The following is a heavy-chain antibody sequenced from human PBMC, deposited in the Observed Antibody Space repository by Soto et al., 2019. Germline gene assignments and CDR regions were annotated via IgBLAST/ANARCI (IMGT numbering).Heavy chain of an antibody. Sequence: PGGSLRLSCAASGFTFSSYAMHWVRQAPGKGLEWVAVISYDGSNKYYADSVKGRFTISRDNSKNTLYLQMNSLRAEDTAVYYCAREGYDILTGYPEGSPFDYWGQGTLVTVSS. D-gene: IGHD3-9*01. V-gene: IGHV3-30-3*01. CDR3: AREGYDILTGYPEGSPFDY. CDR1: GFTFSSYA. CDR2: ISYDGSNK. J-gene: IGHJ4*02.